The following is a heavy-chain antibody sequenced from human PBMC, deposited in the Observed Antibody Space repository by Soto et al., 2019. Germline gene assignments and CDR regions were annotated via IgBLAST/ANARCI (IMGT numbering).Heavy chain of an antibody. J-gene: IGHJ6*02. CDR1: GGSISSSSNY. CDR2: IYYSGST. Sequence: SETLSLTCTVSGGSISSSSNYWVWIRQPPGKGLEWIGSIYYSGSTYYNPSLKSRVTISVDTSKNQFSLKLSSVTAADTAVYYCASREQLARDYYYGMDVWGQGTTVTVSS. V-gene: IGHV4-39*01. CDR3: ASREQLARDYYYGMDV. D-gene: IGHD6-6*01.